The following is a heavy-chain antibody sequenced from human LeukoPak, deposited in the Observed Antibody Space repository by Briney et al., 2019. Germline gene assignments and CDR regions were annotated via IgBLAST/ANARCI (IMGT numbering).Heavy chain of an antibody. CDR2: ISYSGST. Sequence: SETLSLACTVSGGSISSSSNFWGWIRQPPGKGLEWIGSISYSGSTYYNPSLKSRVTISVDTSKNQFSLKLSSVTAADTAVYYCAGTVDYGGNPRYFDYWGQGTLVTVSS. V-gene: IGHV4-39*07. D-gene: IGHD4-23*01. CDR3: AGTVDYGGNPRYFDY. J-gene: IGHJ4*02. CDR1: GGSISSSSNF.